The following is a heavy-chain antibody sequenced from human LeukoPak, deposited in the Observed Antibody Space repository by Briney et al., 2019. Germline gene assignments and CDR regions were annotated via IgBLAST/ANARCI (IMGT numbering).Heavy chain of an antibody. CDR3: ARGVLRFLEWFGHQPPTQYYFDY. V-gene: IGHV1-18*01. D-gene: IGHD3-3*01. J-gene: IGHJ4*02. Sequence: GASVKVSCKGSGYTFTSYGISWVRQAPGQGLEWMGWISAYNGNTNYAQKLQGRVTMTTDTSTSTAYMELRSLRSDDTAVYYCARGVLRFLEWFGHQPPTQYYFDYWGQGTLVTVSS. CDR1: GYTFTSYG. CDR2: ISAYNGNT.